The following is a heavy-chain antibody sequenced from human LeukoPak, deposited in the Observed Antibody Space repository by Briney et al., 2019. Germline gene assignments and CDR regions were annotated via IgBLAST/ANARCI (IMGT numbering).Heavy chain of an antibody. CDR1: GFTFSSYW. J-gene: IGHJ5*02. CDR2: IKKDGSEK. Sequence: GGSLRLSCAASGFTFSSYWMSWVRQAPGKVLEWVANIKKDGSEKYYVDSVKGRFTISRDNAKNSLYLQMNGLRAEDTAVYFCVYGGSYYVAWGRGTLVTVSS. CDR3: VYGGSYYVA. V-gene: IGHV3-7*01. D-gene: IGHD1-26*01.